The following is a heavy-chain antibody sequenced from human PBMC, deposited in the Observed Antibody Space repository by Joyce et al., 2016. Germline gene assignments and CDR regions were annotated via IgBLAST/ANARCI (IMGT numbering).Heavy chain of an antibody. V-gene: IGHV3-21*06. CDR3: ARGSYGVFDY. CDR2: ISPNSAAI. J-gene: IGHJ4*02. D-gene: IGHD1-26*01. Sequence: EVQLVESGGDLVKPGGSLGFSCAASGFTFNTDSMNWVRQAPGKGLEWVSSISPNSAAIHDADSVRGRFTTSRDNAKSALYLQMDSLRADDTATYYCARGSYGVFDYWGQGTLVPVSS. CDR1: GFTFNTDS.